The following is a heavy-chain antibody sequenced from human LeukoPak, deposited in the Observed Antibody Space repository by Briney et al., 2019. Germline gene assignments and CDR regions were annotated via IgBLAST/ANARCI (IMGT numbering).Heavy chain of an antibody. CDR2: ISSSSSTI. CDR3: ARRKGYSSSWEEDY. CDR1: GFTFSSYS. V-gene: IGHV3-48*04. J-gene: IGHJ4*02. Sequence: SGGSLRLSCAASGFTFSSYSMNWVRQAPGKGLEWVSYISSSSSTIYYADSVKGRFTISRDNAKNSLYLQMNSLRAEDTAVYYCARRKGYSSSWEEDYWGQGTLVTVSS. D-gene: IGHD6-13*01.